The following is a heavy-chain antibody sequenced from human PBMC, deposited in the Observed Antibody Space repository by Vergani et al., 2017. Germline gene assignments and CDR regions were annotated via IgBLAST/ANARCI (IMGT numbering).Heavy chain of an antibody. CDR2: ISGSGGST. CDR3: AKDRLTSRLYNRFDP. V-gene: IGHV3-23*01. CDR1: GFTFSSYV. Sequence: EVQLLESGGGLVQPGGSLRLSCAASGFTFSSYVMNWVRQAPGKGLEWVSGISGSGGSTYYADSVKGRFTISRDNSKNTLYLQMNSLRAEDTAVYYCAKDRLTSRLYNRFDPWGQGTLVTVSS. J-gene: IGHJ5*02.